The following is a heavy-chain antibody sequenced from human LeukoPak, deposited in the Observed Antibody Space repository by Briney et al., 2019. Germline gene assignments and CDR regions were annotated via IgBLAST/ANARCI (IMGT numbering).Heavy chain of an antibody. Sequence: ASVKVSCKASGYTSYYMHWVRQAPRQGLEWMGIINPSGGSTTYAQKFQGRVTMTRDTSTSTVYMELSRLRSEDTAVYYCARDRDDDILTGYPDYSFDYWGQGTLVTVYS. CDR3: ARDRDDDILTGYPDYSFDY. J-gene: IGHJ4*02. V-gene: IGHV1-46*01. CDR1: GYTSYY. D-gene: IGHD3-9*01. CDR2: INPSGGST.